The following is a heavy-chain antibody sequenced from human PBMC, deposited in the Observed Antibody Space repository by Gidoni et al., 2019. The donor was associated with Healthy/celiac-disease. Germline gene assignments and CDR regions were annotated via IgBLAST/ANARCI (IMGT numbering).Heavy chain of an antibody. CDR1: GGSIRRGGYS. V-gene: IGHV4-30-2*01. Sequence: QLQLQESGSGLVKPSQTLSPTCAVSGGSIRRGGYSWSWIRQPPGKGLEWIGYIYHSGSTYYHPSLKSRVTISVDRSKNQFSLKLSSVTAADTAVYYCARDRGSSTGYYPFFDYWGQGTLVTVSS. CDR3: ARDRGSSTGYYPFFDY. CDR2: IYHSGST. J-gene: IGHJ4*02. D-gene: IGHD3-9*01.